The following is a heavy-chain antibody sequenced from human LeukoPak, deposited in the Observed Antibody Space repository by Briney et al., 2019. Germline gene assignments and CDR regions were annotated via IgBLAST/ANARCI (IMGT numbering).Heavy chain of an antibody. V-gene: IGHV1-2*02. CDR2: INPNNGDT. Sequence: ASVKVSCKGSGYTFSGHYMHGVRQAPGQGLEWMGWINPNNGDTNYAQNFQGRVTMTRATSTSTAYMELSSLRYDDTAVYYCAREDGDYVNDYWGQGTLVTVSS. J-gene: IGHJ4*02. D-gene: IGHD4-17*01. CDR1: GYTFSGHY. CDR3: AREDGDYVNDY.